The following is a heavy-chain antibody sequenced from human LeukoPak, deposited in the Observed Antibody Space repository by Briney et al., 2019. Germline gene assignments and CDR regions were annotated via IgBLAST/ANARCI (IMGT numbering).Heavy chain of an antibody. CDR1: GYTFTSYY. CDR3: ARDRYLRITMVRGVIELENWFDP. V-gene: IGHV1-46*01. Sequence: ASVKVSCKASGYTFTSYYMHWVRQAPGQGLEWMGIINPSGGSTSYAQKFQGRVTMTRDMSTSTVYMELSSLRSEDTAVYYCARDRYLRITMVRGVIELENWFDPWGQGTLVTVSS. CDR2: INPSGGST. D-gene: IGHD3-10*01. J-gene: IGHJ5*02.